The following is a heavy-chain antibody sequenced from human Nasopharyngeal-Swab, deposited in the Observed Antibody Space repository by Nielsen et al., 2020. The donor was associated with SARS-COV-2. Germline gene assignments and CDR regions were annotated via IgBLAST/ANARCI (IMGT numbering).Heavy chain of an antibody. D-gene: IGHD2-2*01. CDR1: GYTFTGYY. V-gene: IGHV1-2*02. Sequence: ASVQVSCKASGYTFTGYYMHWVRQAPGQGLEWMGWINPNSGGTNYAQKFQGRVTMTRDTSISTAYMELSRLRSDDTAVYYCARDQTISSNAFDIWAKGQWSPSLQ. CDR2: INPNSGGT. CDR3: ARDQTISSNAFDI. J-gene: IGHJ3*02.